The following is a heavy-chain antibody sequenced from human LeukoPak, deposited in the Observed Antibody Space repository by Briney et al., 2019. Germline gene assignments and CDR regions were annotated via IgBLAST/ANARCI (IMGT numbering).Heavy chain of an antibody. V-gene: IGHV3-7*01. J-gene: IGHJ4*02. Sequence: PGGSLRLSCAASGFTFSSYWMSWVRQAPGKGLEWVANIKQDGSEKYYVDSVKGRFTISRDNAKNSLYLQMNSLRAEDTAVYYCARDQGVYDFWSGYYDGKGYYFDYWGQGTLVTVSS. CDR2: IKQDGSEK. CDR1: GFTFSSYW. D-gene: IGHD3-3*01. CDR3: ARDQGVYDFWSGYYDGKGYYFDY.